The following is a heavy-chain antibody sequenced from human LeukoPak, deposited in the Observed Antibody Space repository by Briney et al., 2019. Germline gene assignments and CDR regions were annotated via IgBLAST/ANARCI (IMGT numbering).Heavy chain of an antibody. D-gene: IGHD3-22*01. CDR3: AREGYYDNSSDY. V-gene: IGHV3-74*01. Sequence: PGGSLRLSCAASGFTFSSYWMHWVRQVPGKGLVWVSRINSDGSITTYADSVKGRFTISRDNAKKTLYLQMNSLRAEDTAVYYCAREGYYDNSSDYWGQGTLVTVSS. CDR2: INSDGSIT. CDR1: GFTFSSYW. J-gene: IGHJ4*02.